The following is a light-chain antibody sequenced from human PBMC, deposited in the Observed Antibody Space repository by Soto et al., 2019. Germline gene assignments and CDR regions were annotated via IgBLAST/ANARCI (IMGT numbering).Light chain of an antibody. CDR3: QQQYDRPLT. V-gene: IGKV3-15*01. CDR2: DAS. J-gene: IGKJ2*01. CDR1: QSVNSR. Sequence: EIVMTQSPATLSLSPGEGATLSCRASQSVNSRLACYQQTPGQAPRLLIHDASTRGTGITARLSGSGSATEFTITIISRQYEDFAVYYCQQQYDRPLTFGQGTKLEIK.